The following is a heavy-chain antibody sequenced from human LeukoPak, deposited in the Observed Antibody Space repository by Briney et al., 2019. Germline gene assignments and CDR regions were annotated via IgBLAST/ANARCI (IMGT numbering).Heavy chain of an antibody. D-gene: IGHD1-14*01. CDR3: AREVWGPEF. V-gene: IGHV3-7*01. J-gene: IGHJ4*02. Sequence: PGGSLRLSCVASGFTFSSSWMTWVRQAPGMGLERVANIKADGSGKYYMDSVKGRFTISRDNTKNSVYLQMSGLRAEDTAVYYCAREVWGPEFWGQGTLVTVSS. CDR2: IKADGSGK. CDR1: GFTFSSSW.